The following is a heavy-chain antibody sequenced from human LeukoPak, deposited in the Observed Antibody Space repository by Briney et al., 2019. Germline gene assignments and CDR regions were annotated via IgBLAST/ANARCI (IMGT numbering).Heavy chain of an antibody. D-gene: IGHD3-22*01. Sequence: GGSLRLSCAASGFTFSSYAMSWVRQAPGKGLEWVSAIGGSGGSTYYADSVKGRFTISRDNSKNTLYLQMNSLRVEDTAVYYCAKTIYYYDSSGYYPSYDAXXIWGXXTXXTVSS. CDR1: GFTFSSYA. CDR2: IGGSGGST. J-gene: IGHJ3*02. V-gene: IGHV3-23*01. CDR3: AKTIYYYDSSGYYPSYDAXXI.